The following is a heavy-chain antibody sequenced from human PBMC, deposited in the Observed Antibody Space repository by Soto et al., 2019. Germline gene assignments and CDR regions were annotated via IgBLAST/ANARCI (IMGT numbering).Heavy chain of an antibody. CDR1: GGTFSSYA. Sequence: SVKVSCKASGGTFSSYAISWVRQAPGQGLEWMGGIIPIFGTANYAQKFQGRVMITADESTSTAYMELSSLRSEDTAVYYCARSRLITMVRGGPIDYWGQGTLVTVSS. V-gene: IGHV1-69*13. J-gene: IGHJ4*02. D-gene: IGHD3-10*01. CDR2: IIPIFGTA. CDR3: ARSRLITMVRGGPIDY.